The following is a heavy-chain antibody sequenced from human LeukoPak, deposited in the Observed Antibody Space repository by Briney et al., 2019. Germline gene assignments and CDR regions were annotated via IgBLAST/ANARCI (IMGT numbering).Heavy chain of an antibody. V-gene: IGHV3-30*04. J-gene: IGHJ3*02. CDR2: ISRDGTLQ. Sequence: GGSLRLSCEASGFTFNNYAMHWVRQAPGEGLEWVAVISRDGTLQYYADSVKGRLTISRDNSQSTLYLHMNSLSTEDTALYYCARAVPAPGTPENAFDIWGQGTMVTVSS. CDR1: GFTFNNYA. CDR3: ARAVPAPGTPENAFDI. D-gene: IGHD6-13*01.